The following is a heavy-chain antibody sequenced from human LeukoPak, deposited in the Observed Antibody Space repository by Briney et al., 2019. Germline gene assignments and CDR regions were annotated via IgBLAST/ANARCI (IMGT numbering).Heavy chain of an antibody. Sequence: TGGSLRLSCAVSGFTLSTNYMNWVRQAPGKGLEWVSVIYSGGTTYYADSVKGRFTVSRDLSSNTVLLQMNSLRVEDTAMYYCARDPLHWGQGTLVTVSS. CDR1: GFTLSTNY. CDR3: ARDPLH. CDR2: IYSGGTT. J-gene: IGHJ4*02. V-gene: IGHV3-53*01.